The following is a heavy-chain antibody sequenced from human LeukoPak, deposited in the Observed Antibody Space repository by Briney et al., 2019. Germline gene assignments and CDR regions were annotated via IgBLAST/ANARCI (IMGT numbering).Heavy chain of an antibody. V-gene: IGHV4-31*03. J-gene: IGHJ4*02. Sequence: SQTLSLTCTVSGVSISSGGYYWSWIRQHPGKGLEWIGYIFNSGSTYYNPSLKSRVTISIDTSKNQFSLKVSSVTAADTAVYYCYGSGYWGQGTLVTVSS. CDR2: IFNSGST. D-gene: IGHD3-10*01. CDR3: YGSGY. CDR1: GVSISSGGYY.